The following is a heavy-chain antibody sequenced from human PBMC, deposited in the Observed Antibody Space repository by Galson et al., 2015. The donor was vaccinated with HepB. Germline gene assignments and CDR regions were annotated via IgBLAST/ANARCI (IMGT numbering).Heavy chain of an antibody. D-gene: IGHD1-26*01. Sequence: SLRLSCAASGFTFSSYSMNWVRQAPGKGLEYVSAISSNGGSTYYADSVKGRFTISRDNSKNTLYLQMSSLRAEDTAVYYCVKDRGWELLIYFDYWGQGTLVTVSS. CDR2: ISSNGGST. CDR1: GFTFSSYS. CDR3: VKDRGWELLIYFDY. V-gene: IGHV3-64D*06. J-gene: IGHJ4*02.